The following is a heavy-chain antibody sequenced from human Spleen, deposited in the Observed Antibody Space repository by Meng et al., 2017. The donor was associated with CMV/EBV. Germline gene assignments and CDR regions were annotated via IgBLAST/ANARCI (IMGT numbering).Heavy chain of an antibody. V-gene: IGHV3-21*01. CDR1: GFTFSNYN. CDR2: ISSSSSYI. D-gene: IGHD2-21*01. J-gene: IGHJ5*02. CDR3: ARKVRFDP. Sequence: GESLKISCAASGFTFSNYNMNWVRQAPGKGLEWVSSISSSSSYIYYADSVKGRFTISRDNAKNSLYLQMNSLRAEDTAVYYCARKVRFDPWGQGTLVTVSS.